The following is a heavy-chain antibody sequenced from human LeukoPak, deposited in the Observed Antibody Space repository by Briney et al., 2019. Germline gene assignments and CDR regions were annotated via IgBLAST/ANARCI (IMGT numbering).Heavy chain of an antibody. CDR2: IYYSGST. V-gene: IGHV4-59*11. CDR3: ARMVGYCSSTSCYIDWFDP. Sequence: SETLSLTCTVSGGSISSHYWSWIRQPPGKGLEWIGYIYYSGSTDYNPSLKSRATISVDTSKNQFSLKLRSVTGADTAVYYCARMVGYCSSTSCYIDWFDPRGQGTLVTVSS. CDR1: GGSISSHY. D-gene: IGHD2-2*02. J-gene: IGHJ5*02.